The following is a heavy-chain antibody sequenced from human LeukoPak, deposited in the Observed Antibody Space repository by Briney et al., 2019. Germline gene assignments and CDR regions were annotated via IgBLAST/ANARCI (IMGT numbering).Heavy chain of an antibody. J-gene: IGHJ2*01. Sequence: PSETLSLTCAVYGGSFSDYYWSWIRQPPGRWLEWIGEINHSGSTNYNPPLKRRVTISVDTTKTQFHLTLSYVTAAATAVYYCARRRGGDSNRSGDWYFNLWGRGTLVTVSS. D-gene: IGHD2-21*02. V-gene: IGHV4-34*01. CDR1: GGSFSDYY. CDR2: INHSGST. CDR3: ARRRGGDSNRSGDWYFNL.